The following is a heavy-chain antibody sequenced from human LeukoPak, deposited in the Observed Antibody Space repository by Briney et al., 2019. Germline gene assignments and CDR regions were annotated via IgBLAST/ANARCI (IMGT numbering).Heavy chain of an antibody. V-gene: IGHV1-2*02. CDR2: INPNSGGT. Sequence: ASVNLSCKSSGYTFTANYMQWVRKAPGHRLEWMAWINPNSGGTRYAQKYQGRVTMTRHTSISTAYMELSRLRSDDTAVYYCARYRCKTTSGCEDTDAFDMWGQGTMVTVSS. D-gene: IGHD2/OR15-2a*01. CDR1: GYTFTANY. J-gene: IGHJ3*02. CDR3: ARYRCKTTSGCEDTDAFDM.